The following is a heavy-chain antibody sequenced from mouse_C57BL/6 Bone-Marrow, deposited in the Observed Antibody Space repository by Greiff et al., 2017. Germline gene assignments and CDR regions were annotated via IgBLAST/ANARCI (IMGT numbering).Heavy chain of an antibody. CDR2: IHPNSGST. J-gene: IGHJ2*01. CDR1: GYTFTSYW. D-gene: IGHD4-1*01. Sequence: QVHVKQPGAELVKPGASVKLSCKASGYTFTSYWMHWVKQRPGQGLEWIGMIHPNSGSTNYNEKFKSKATLTVDKSSSTAYMQLSSLTSEDSAVYYCARRDWDYFDYWGQGTTLTVSS. CDR3: ARRDWDYFDY. V-gene: IGHV1-64*01.